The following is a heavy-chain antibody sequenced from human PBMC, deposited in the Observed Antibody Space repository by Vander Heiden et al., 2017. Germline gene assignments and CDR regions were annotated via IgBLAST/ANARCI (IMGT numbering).Heavy chain of an antibody. CDR2: ISGSGGST. Sequence: EVQLLESGGGLVQPGGSLRLSCAASGFTFSSYAMSWVRQAPGKGLEWVSAISGSGGSTYYADSVKGRFTISRDNSKNTLYLQMNSLRAEDTAVYYCAKAEITMIVVVITASEYFQHWGQGTLVTVSS. D-gene: IGHD3-22*01. J-gene: IGHJ1*01. CDR3: AKAEITMIVVVITASEYFQH. V-gene: IGHV3-23*01. CDR1: GFTFSSYA.